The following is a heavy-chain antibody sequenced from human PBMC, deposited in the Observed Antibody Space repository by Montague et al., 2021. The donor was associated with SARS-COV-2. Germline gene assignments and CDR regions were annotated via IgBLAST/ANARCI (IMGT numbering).Heavy chain of an antibody. CDR2: N. J-gene: IGHJ4*02. V-gene: IGHV4-39*01. CDR3: ASQPIPVTGSGEFDY. Sequence: NYYNSSLKSRVSISVDTSKNQFSLRLRSVTAADTAVYYCASQPIPVTGSGEFDYWGPGTLVTVSS. D-gene: IGHD6-19*01.